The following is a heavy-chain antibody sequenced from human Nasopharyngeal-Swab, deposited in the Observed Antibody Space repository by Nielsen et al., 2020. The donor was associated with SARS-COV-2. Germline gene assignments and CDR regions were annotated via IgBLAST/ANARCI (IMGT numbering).Heavy chain of an antibody. CDR3: AGTQGLSPNWFDP. D-gene: IGHD4/OR15-4a*01. Sequence: SVKVSCKASGGTFSSYAISWVRQAPGQGLEWMGGIIPIFGTANYAQKFQGRVTITADESTSTAYMELRSLRSDDTAVYYCAGTQGLSPNWFDPWGQGTLVTVSS. CDR1: GGTFSSYA. CDR2: IIPIFGTA. J-gene: IGHJ5*02. V-gene: IGHV1-69*13.